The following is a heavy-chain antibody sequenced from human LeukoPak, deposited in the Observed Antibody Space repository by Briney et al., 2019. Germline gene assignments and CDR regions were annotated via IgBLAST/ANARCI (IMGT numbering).Heavy chain of an antibody. Sequence: GGSLRLSCAASGFTFSSYSMNWVRQAPGKGLEWVSSISSSSSYIYYADSVKGRFTISRDNAKNSLYLQMNSLRAEDTAVYYCASVDGYNNNFDYWGQGTLVTVSS. J-gene: IGHJ4*02. CDR3: ASVDGYNNNFDY. CDR1: GFTFSSYS. V-gene: IGHV3-21*01. CDR2: ISSSSSYI. D-gene: IGHD5-24*01.